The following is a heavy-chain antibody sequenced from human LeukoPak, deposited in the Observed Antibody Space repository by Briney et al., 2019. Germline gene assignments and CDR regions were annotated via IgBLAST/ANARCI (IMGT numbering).Heavy chain of an antibody. CDR3: ARDPGYSSGLDAFDI. Sequence: PSETLSLTCTVSGGSISSYYWSWIRQPPGKGLEWIGYIYYSGSTNYNPSLKSRVTISIDTSKNQFSLKLSSVTAADTAVYYCARDPGYSSGLDAFDIWGQGTMVTVSS. J-gene: IGHJ3*02. V-gene: IGHV4-59*01. CDR1: GGSISSYY. D-gene: IGHD6-19*01. CDR2: IYYSGST.